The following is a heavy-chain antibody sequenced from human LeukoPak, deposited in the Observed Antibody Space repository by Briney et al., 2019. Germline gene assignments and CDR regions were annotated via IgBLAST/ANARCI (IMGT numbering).Heavy chain of an antibody. Sequence: SETLSLTCSVSGGSISGYYWSWIRQPPGKGLEWIGYIYYSGATNYNPSLQSRVTMSIDTSKDQFSLMLRSVTAADTAVYYCARASRDGNNYYALALDIWGQGTMVTVSS. J-gene: IGHJ3*02. V-gene: IGHV4-59*12. CDR3: ARASRDGNNYYALALDI. CDR2: IYYSGAT. D-gene: IGHD5-24*01. CDR1: GGSISGYY.